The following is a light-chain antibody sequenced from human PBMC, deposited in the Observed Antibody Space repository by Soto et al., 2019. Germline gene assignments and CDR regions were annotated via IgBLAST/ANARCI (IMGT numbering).Light chain of an antibody. V-gene: IGLV1-44*01. CDR2: DNI. CDR3: AAWGDNLNGWV. J-gene: IGLJ3*02. CDR1: SSNIGNNA. Sequence: QSVLTQPPSASGTPGQRVTISCSGSSSNIGNNAVNWYQQFPGTAPKLLIYDNIQRPSGVPDRFSGSKSGTSASLAISGLQSEDEADYYFAAWGDNLNGWVFGGGTKLTVL.